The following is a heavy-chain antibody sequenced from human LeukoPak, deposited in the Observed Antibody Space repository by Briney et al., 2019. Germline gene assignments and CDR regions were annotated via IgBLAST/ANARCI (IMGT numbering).Heavy chain of an antibody. J-gene: IGHJ5*02. CDR3: ARDIRCSGGSCYTSNWFDP. Sequence: GGSLRLSCVASGFTFSSYNMNWVRQAPGKGLEWVSYISSSGSTIYYADSVKGRFTISRDNAKNSLYLQMNSLRAEDTAVYYCARDIRCSGGSCYTSNWFDPWGQGTLVTVSS. V-gene: IGHV3-48*04. CDR1: GFTFSSYN. D-gene: IGHD2-15*01. CDR2: ISSSGSTI.